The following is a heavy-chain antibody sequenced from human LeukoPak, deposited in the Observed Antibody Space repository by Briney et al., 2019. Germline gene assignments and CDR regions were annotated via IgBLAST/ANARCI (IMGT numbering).Heavy chain of an antibody. CDR3: TTDATQTTVTTQYYFDY. V-gene: IGHV3-15*01. Sequence: PGGSLRLSCAASGFTFSNAWMSWVRQAPGKGLEWVGRIKSKTDGGTTDYAAPVKGRFTISRDDSKNTLYLQMNSLKTEDTAVYYCTTDATQTTVTTQYYFDYWGQGTLVTVSS. CDR2: IKSKTDGGTT. D-gene: IGHD4-11*01. J-gene: IGHJ4*02. CDR1: GFTFSNAW.